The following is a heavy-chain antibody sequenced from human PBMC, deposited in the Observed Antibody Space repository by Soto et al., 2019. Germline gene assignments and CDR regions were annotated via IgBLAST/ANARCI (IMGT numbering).Heavy chain of an antibody. J-gene: IGHJ6*03. CDR3: ARDRSLYCSSTSCYGLYYYYYMDV. D-gene: IGHD2-2*01. CDR1: GFTFSSYW. V-gene: IGHV3-7*01. CDR2: IKQDGSEK. Sequence: GGSLRLSCAASGFTFSSYWMSWVRQAPGKGLEWVANIKQDGSEKYYVDSVKGRFTISRDNAKNSLYLQMNSLRAEDTAVYYCARDRSLYCSSTSCYGLYYYYYMDVWGKGTTVTVSS.